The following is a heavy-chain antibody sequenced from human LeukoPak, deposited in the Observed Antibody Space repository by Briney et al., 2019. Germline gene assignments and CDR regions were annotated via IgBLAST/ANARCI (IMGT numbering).Heavy chain of an antibody. CDR3: ARGYCSGGSCN. V-gene: IGHV3-21*01. CDR2: ISSSSSYI. CDR1: GFTFSSYS. J-gene: IGHJ4*02. D-gene: IGHD2-15*01. Sequence: GGSLRLSCAASGFTFSSYSMNWVRQAPGKGLEWVSSISSSSSYIYYADSVKGRFTISRDNAKNSLYLQMNSLRAKDTAVYYCARGYCSGGSCNWGQGTLVTVSS.